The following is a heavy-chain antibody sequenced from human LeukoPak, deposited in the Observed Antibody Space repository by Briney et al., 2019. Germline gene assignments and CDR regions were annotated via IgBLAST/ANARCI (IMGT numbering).Heavy chain of an antibody. J-gene: IGHJ4*02. V-gene: IGHV4-59*01. CDR3: ARGHSGYLDY. CDR2: IYYSGST. D-gene: IGHD1-26*01. Sequence: KPSETLSLTCTVSGGSISSYYWSWLRQPPGKGLEWIGYIYYSGSTNYNPSLKSRVTISVDTSKNQFSLKLSSVTAADTAVYYCARGHSGYLDYWGQGTLVTVSS. CDR1: GGSISSYY.